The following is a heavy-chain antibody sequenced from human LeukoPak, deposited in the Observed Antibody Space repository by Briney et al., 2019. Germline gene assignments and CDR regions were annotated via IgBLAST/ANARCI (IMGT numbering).Heavy chain of an antibody. D-gene: IGHD7-27*01. CDR1: GGTFSIYT. J-gene: IGHJ4*02. V-gene: IGHV3-23*01. CDR2: ITTSDGNT. Sequence: GGSLRLSCEATGGTFSIYTMSWVRQAGGKGLELVSPITTSDGNTYYADSVKGRFTVSRDNSKNTLFLQMNSLRAEDTAVYYCAKDGGLWVSAHWGDSWGRGTLVTVSS. CDR3: AKDGGLWVSAHWGDS.